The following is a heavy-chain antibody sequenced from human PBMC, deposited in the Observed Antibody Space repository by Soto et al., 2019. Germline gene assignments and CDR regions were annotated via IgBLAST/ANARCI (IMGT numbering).Heavy chain of an antibody. CDR3: ARIGVNYYDSSGYKWDYYYYYGMDV. CDR2: IDWDDDK. J-gene: IGHJ6*02. V-gene: IGHV2-70*01. D-gene: IGHD3-22*01. CDR1: GFSLTTSGVG. Sequence: SGPTLVNPTQTLTLTCTFSGFSLTTSGVGVGWIRQPPGKALEWLALIDWDDDKYYSTSLKTRLTISKDTSKNQVVLTMTNMDPVDTATYYCARIGVNYYDSSGYKWDYYYYYGMDVWGQGTTVTVSS.